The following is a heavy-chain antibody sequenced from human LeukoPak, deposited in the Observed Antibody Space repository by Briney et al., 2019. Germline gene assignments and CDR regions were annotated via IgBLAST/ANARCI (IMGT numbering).Heavy chain of an antibody. CDR1: GFSMSVYW. J-gene: IGHJ4*02. Sequence: GGSLRLSCEASGFSMSVYWMSWVRQAPGKGLEWVGNIKQDGSERNYVDSVKGRFTISRDNAKKSLYLQMNSLRAEDTAVYYCARPNYGSHWGYFDYWGQGTLVTVSS. D-gene: IGHD4-17*01. CDR3: ARPNYGSHWGYFDY. V-gene: IGHV3-7*01. CDR2: IKQDGSER.